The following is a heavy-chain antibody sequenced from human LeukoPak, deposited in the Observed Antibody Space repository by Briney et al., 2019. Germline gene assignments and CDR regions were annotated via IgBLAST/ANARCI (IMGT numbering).Heavy chain of an antibody. J-gene: IGHJ4*02. D-gene: IGHD6-13*01. CDR3: STSLDAPGNY. V-gene: IGHV3-7*01. CDR1: GFTFSTSW. CDR2: INKDGRQT. Sequence: PGGSLRLSCVVSGFTFSTSWMAWVRQAPGKGLEWLANINKDGRQTYYVDSVKGRFTISRDNAENSLHLQMNSLRAEDTAVYYCSTSLDAPGNYWGQGNLVPVSS.